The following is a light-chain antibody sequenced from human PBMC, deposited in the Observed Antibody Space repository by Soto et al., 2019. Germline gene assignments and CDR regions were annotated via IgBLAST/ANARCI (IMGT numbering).Light chain of an antibody. CDR2: GNS. Sequence: QSVLTQPPSVSGAPGQRVTISCTGSSSNIGAGYDVHWYQQLPGTAPKLLIYGNSNRPSGVPDRFSGSKSGTSASLAITGLQAEDGADYYCQSYDSSLSGFYVFGTGTKATVL. CDR1: SSNIGAGYD. V-gene: IGLV1-40*01. J-gene: IGLJ1*01. CDR3: QSYDSSLSGFYV.